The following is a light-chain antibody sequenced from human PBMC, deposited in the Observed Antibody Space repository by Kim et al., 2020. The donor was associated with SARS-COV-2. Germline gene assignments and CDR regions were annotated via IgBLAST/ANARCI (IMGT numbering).Light chain of an antibody. CDR2: WAS. J-gene: IGKJ2*01. CDR3: QQYYSSPFT. CDR1: QSVLDRSNNQIY. V-gene: IGKV4-1*01. Sequence: IAMTQSPDSLAVSLGERATINCKSSQSVLDRSNNQIYLAWYQQKPGQPPKLLISWASIRESGVPDRISGSGSGTDFTLTISSLQAEDVALYYCQQYYSSPFTFGQGTKLEI.